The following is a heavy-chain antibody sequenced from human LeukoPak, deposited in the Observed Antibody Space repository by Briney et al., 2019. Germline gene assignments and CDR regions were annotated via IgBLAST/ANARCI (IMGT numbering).Heavy chain of an antibody. CDR2: IHDSGST. CDR3: ARHGNYYDSSGYNYYFDY. D-gene: IGHD3-22*01. V-gene: IGHV4-59*08. Sequence: SETLSLTCTVSGGSIRSHYWSWIRQPPGKGLEYIGYIHDSGSTNYNPFLRGRVTISVDTSKNHFSLKLSSVTAADTAVYYCARHGNYYDSSGYNYYFDYWGQGTLGTVSS. CDR1: GGSIRSHY. J-gene: IGHJ4*02.